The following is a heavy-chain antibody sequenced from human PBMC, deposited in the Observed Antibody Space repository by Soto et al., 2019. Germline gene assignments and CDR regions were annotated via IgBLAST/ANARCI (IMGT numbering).Heavy chain of an antibody. D-gene: IGHD1-7*01. Sequence: QVQLVQSGADVKKPGSSVKVSCKASGGTFSSYAISWVRQAPGQGLEWMGGIIPIFGTANYAQKFQGRVTIPADESTSTSDMELGSLRFVDTAVYYCAIPKNYHWYFDLSGRGTLVTVFS. CDR2: IIPIFGTA. J-gene: IGHJ2*01. CDR1: GGTFSSYA. CDR3: AIPKNYHWYFDL. V-gene: IGHV1-69*01.